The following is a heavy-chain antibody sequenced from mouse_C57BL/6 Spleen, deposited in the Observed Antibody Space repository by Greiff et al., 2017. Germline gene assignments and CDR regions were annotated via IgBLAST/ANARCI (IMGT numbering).Heavy chain of an antibody. CDR2: INPGSGGT. V-gene: IGHV1-54*01. J-gene: IGHJ1*03. D-gene: IGHD2-4*01. Sequence: VQLQESGAELVRPGTSVKVSCKASGYAFTNYLIEWVKQRPGQGLEWIGVINPGSGGTNYNEKFKGKATLTAEKSSSTAYMQLSSLTSEDSAVYFCARFGRLRRYFDVWGTGTTVTVSS. CDR1: GYAFTNYL. CDR3: ARFGRLRRYFDV.